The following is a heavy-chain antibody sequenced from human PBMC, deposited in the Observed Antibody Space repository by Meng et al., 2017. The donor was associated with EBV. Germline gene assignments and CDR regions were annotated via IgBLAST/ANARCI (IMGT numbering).Heavy chain of an antibody. CDR3: ARGPYYYDSSGYYYGEFDP. J-gene: IGHJ5*02. CDR2: MNPNSGNT. D-gene: IGHD3-22*01. CDR1: GYTFTSYD. V-gene: IGHV1-8*01. Sequence: QLVQSGAEGKKTGASVKVSCKASGYTFTSYDINWVRQDTGQGLEWMGWMNPNSGNTGYAQKFQGRVTMTRNTSISTAYMELSSLRSEDTAVYYCARGPYYYDSSGYYYGEFDPWGQGTLVTVSS.